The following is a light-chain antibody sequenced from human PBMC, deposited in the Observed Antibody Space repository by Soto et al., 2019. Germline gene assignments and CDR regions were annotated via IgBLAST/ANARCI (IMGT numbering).Light chain of an antibody. CDR1: SSDDGGYNY. CDR3: SSYTSRSTLV. V-gene: IGLV2-14*01. J-gene: IGLJ1*01. Sequence: QSVLTQPASVSGSPGQSITISCTGTSSDDGGYNYVSWYQQHPGKAPYLIIYGVNNRPSGVSNRFSGSKSGNTASRITSGLQADDEADYYCSSYTSRSTLVFGTGTKVTVL. CDR2: GVN.